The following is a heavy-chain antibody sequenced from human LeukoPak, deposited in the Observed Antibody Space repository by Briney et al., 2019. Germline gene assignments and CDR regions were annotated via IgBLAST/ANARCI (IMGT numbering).Heavy chain of an antibody. V-gene: IGHV1-69*13. J-gene: IGHJ5*02. D-gene: IGHD3-22*01. CDR3: ARDHYYDSSGYRQGNWFDP. CDR2: IISIFGTA. CDR1: GGTLSSYA. Sequence: SVKVSCKASGGTLSSYAISWVRQAPGQGLEWMGGIISIFGTANYAQKFRGRVTITADESTSTAYMELSSLRSEDTAVYYCARDHYYDSSGYRQGNWFDPWGQGTLVTVSS.